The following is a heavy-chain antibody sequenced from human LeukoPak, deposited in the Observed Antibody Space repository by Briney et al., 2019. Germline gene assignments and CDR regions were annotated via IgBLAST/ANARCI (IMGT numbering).Heavy chain of an antibody. D-gene: IGHD6-13*01. Sequence: SETLSLTCTVSGGSISSHYWTWIRQHPGKGLEWIGYTYYSGSTYYNPSFKSRVTISVDTSKNQFSLKLSSVTAADTAVYYCARAYTSSCRWFDPWGQGTLVTVSS. J-gene: IGHJ5*02. CDR3: ARAYTSSCRWFDP. V-gene: IGHV4-59*06. CDR2: TYYSGST. CDR1: GGSISSHY.